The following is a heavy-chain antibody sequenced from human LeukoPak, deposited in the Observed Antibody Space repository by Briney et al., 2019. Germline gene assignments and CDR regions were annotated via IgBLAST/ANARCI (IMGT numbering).Heavy chain of an antibody. V-gene: IGHV3-21*04. CDR2: ISYTGTYI. CDR1: GFTFNNYA. CDR3: VRDRGTYRPIDY. J-gene: IGHJ4*02. Sequence: GGSLRLSCVVSGFTFNNYAMSWVRQAPGKGLEWVSSISYTGTYIYYADSVKGRFTISRDNAQNSLYLQMNSLRAEDTAIYYCVRDRGTYRPIDYWGQGTLVTVSS. D-gene: IGHD1-26*01.